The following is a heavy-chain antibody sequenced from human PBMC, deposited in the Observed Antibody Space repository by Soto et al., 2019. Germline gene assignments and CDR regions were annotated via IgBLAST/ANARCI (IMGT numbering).Heavy chain of an antibody. CDR1: GFTFSAYW. CDR3: VRRESVVAGHFDY. V-gene: IGHV3-7*05. Sequence: GGSLRLSCAASGFTFSAYWMSWVRQAPGKGLEWVANIKQDGSEKYSVDSVKGRFTISRDNAKNSLYLQMNSLRAEDTAVYYCVRRESVVAGHFDYWGQGSLVTVSS. J-gene: IGHJ4*02. CDR2: IKQDGSEK. D-gene: IGHD6-19*01.